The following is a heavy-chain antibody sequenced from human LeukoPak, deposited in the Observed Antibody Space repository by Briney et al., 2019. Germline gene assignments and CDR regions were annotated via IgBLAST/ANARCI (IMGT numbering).Heavy chain of an antibody. CDR2: INVDGSNT. D-gene: IGHD4/OR15-4a*01. CDR3: ATDRHHNWLDP. CDR1: GFSFSSYW. J-gene: IGHJ5*02. Sequence: GGSLRLSCAASGFSFSSYWMHWVRQAPGKGLVWVSRINVDGSNTIYADSVEGRFTISRDNAKNIVNLQMNSLRPEDTAVYYCATDRHHNWLDPWGQGTLVTVSS. V-gene: IGHV3-74*01.